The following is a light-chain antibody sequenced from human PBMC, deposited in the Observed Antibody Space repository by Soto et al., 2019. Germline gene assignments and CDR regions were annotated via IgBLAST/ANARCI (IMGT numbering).Light chain of an antibody. CDR3: QQYNNWPRV. J-gene: IGKJ3*01. CDR1: QSVSSN. Sequence: EIVMTQSPATLSVSPGERATLSCRVSQSVSSNLAWYQQKPGQAPRLLIYGASTRATGIPARFSGSGSGTEFTLTISSLQSEDFAVYYCQQYNNWPRVFGPGTKVDIK. V-gene: IGKV3-15*01. CDR2: GAS.